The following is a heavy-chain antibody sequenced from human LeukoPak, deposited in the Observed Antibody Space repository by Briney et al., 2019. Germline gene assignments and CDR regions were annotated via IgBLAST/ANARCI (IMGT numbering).Heavy chain of an antibody. CDR1: GGSISSYY. V-gene: IGHV4-59*12. Sequence: SETLSLTCTVSGGSISSYYWSWIRQPPGKGLEWIGYIYYSGSTNYNPSLKSRVTISLDTSKNQFSLKLYSMTAADTAVYYCAREGRYRYGYNEYRSYMDIWGKGTTVTVSS. CDR3: AREGRYRYGYNEYRSYMDI. J-gene: IGHJ6*03. D-gene: IGHD5-24*01. CDR2: IYYSGST.